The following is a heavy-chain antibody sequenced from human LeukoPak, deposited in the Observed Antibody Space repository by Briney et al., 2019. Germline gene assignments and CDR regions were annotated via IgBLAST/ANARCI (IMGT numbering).Heavy chain of an antibody. J-gene: IGHJ5*02. V-gene: IGHV7-4-1*02. Sequence: VASVKVSCKASGYTFTSYAINWVRQAPGQGLEWMGWINTNTGNPTYAQGFTGRFVFSLDTSVSTAYLQISSLKAEDTAVYYCARDDSVNWFDPWGQGTLVTVSS. CDR2: INTNTGNP. CDR3: ARDDSVNWFDP. CDR1: GYTFTSYA.